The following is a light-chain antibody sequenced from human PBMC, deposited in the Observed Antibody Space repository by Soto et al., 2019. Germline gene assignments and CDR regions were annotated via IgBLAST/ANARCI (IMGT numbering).Light chain of an antibody. CDR1: QSVSSSY. Sequence: EVAMSLSAANLTVSTGERATLSCGASQSVSSSYLAWYQQKPGLAPRLLIYDASSRATGIPDRFSGSGSGTDFTLTISRLEPEDFAVYYCQQYGSSPPITFGQGTKVDIK. CDR2: DAS. J-gene: IGKJ1*01. CDR3: QQYGSSPPIT. V-gene: IGKV3D-20*01.